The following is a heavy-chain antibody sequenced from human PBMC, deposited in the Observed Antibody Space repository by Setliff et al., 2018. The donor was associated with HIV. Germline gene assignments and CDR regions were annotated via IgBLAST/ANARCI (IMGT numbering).Heavy chain of an antibody. V-gene: IGHV4-4*09. CDR3: ARLRLAVMMSLDYFDL. D-gene: IGHD3-16*01. J-gene: IGHJ4*02. CDR1: GGTIANFY. CDR2: IYNPGST. Sequence: SETLSLTCNVSGGTIANFYWSWIRQPPGKGLEWIGYIYNPGSTNFNPSLQSRVSMSVDVSTNQFSLRLTSVTAADTAVYYCARLRLAVMMSLDYFDLWGQGTLVTVSS.